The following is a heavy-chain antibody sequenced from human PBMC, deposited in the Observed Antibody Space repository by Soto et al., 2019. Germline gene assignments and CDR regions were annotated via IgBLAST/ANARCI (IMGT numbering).Heavy chain of an antibody. J-gene: IGHJ5*02. V-gene: IGHV1-8*01. D-gene: IGHD3-22*01. Sequence: GASVKVSCKASGYTFTSYDINWVRQATGQGLEWMGWVNPNSGNTGYAQKFQGRVTMTRNTSISTAYMELSSLRSEDTAVYYCAREYYYDSSGKGWFDPWGQGTQVTVSS. CDR2: VNPNSGNT. CDR1: GYTFTSYD. CDR3: AREYYYDSSGKGWFDP.